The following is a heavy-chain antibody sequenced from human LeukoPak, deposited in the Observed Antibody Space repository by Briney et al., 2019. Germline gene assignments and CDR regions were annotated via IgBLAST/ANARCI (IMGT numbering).Heavy chain of an antibody. CDR1: GGSISSYY. CDR2: IYYSGST. V-gene: IGHV4-59*01. CDR3: ARDYYDSSGYYYHGGFDY. D-gene: IGHD3-22*01. J-gene: IGHJ4*02. Sequence: KPSETLSLTCTVSGGSISSYYWSWIRQPPGKGLEWIGYIYYSGSTNYNPSLKSRVTISVDTSKNQFSLKLSSVTAADTAVYYCARDYYDSSGYYYHGGFDYWAREPWSPSPQ.